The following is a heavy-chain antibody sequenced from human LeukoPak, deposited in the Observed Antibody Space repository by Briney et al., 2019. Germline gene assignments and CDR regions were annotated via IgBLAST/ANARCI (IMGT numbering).Heavy chain of an antibody. CDR2: IYYSGST. CDR1: GGSISSGDYY. V-gene: IGHV4-30-4*01. D-gene: IGHD3-10*01. CDR3: ARASLLWFGELLPLDY. Sequence: SETLSLTCTVSGGSISSGDYYWSWIRQPPGKGLEWIGYIYYSGSTYYNPSLKSRVTISVDTSKSQFSLKLSSVTAADTAVYYCARASLLWFGELLPLDYWGQGTLVTVSS. J-gene: IGHJ4*02.